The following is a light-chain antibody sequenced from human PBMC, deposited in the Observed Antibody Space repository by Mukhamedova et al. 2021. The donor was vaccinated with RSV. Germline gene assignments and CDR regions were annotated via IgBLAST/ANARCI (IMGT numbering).Light chain of an antibody. CDR3: SSYTRSSTHV. Sequence: GTSSDVGGYNYVSWYQQHTGKAPKLIIYEVSNRPSGVSNRFSGSKSGNTASLTTSGLQAEDEADYYCSSYTRSSTHVFGTGTKVTV. V-gene: IGLV2-14*01. CDR2: EVS. CDR1: SSDVGGYNY. J-gene: IGLJ1*01.